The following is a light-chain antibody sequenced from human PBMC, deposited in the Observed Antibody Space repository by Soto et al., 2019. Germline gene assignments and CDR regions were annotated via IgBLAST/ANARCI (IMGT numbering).Light chain of an antibody. CDR1: SSNIGSNS. Sequence: VLAQPHSASWTPGQSVTISCSGSSSNIGSNSVHWFQQVPGTAPKPLIYSSNQRPSGVPERFSGSKSGTSASLAISGLQSEDEADYYCAAWDDSLNGHIFGTGTKVTVL. CDR2: SSN. CDR3: AAWDDSLNGHI. J-gene: IGLJ1*01. V-gene: IGLV1-44*01.